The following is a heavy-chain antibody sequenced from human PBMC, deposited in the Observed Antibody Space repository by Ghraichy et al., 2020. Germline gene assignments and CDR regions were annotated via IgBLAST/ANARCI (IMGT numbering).Heavy chain of an antibody. J-gene: IGHJ5*01. Sequence: GSLRLSCAASGFTFSTHSMNWVRQAPGKGLEWVSLISGSGNSRYYADSVRGRFTTSRDNSNNTLYLEMNSLRADDTAVYYCTKVGTKTTRLDWFDSWGQGTLVTVSS. CDR1: GFTFSTHS. CDR2: ISGSGNSR. CDR3: TKVGTKTTRLDWFDS. V-gene: IGHV3-23*01. D-gene: IGHD1-1*01.